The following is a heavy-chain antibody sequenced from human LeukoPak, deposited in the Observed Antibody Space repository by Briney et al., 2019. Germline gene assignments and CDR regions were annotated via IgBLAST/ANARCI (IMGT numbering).Heavy chain of an antibody. CDR2: IKQDGSEK. CDR1: GFTFSTYR. D-gene: IGHD6-19*01. V-gene: IGHV3-7*01. Sequence: GGSLRLSCAASGFTFSTYRMSWVREAPGKGLEWVANIKQDGSEKHYVDSVKGRFTISRDNAKNSLYLQMSSLRAEDTAVYYCTRRENGAVAGNGAFDVWGQGTLVTVSS. J-gene: IGHJ3*01. CDR3: TRRENGAVAGNGAFDV.